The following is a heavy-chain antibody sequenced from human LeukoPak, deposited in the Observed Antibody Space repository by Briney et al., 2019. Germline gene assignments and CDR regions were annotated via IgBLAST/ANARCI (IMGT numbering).Heavy chain of an antibody. CDR2: ISWNGGRI. J-gene: IGHJ4*02. CDR1: GFTFDDYA. D-gene: IGHD3-3*01. CDR3: AKGASAIFGVVTSGAYFDS. V-gene: IGHV3-9*03. Sequence: GGSLRLSCAASGFTFDDYAMYWVRQAPGKGLEWVSGISWNGGRIVYADSVKGRFTISRDTAKNSLYLQMNSLRPEDMAFYYCAKGASAIFGVVTSGAYFDSWGQGTLVSVSS.